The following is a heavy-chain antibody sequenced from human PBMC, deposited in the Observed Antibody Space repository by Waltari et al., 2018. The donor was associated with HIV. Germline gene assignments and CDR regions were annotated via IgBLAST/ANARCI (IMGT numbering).Heavy chain of an antibody. CDR1: GFDLTSHG. Sequence: QLMQSGPEMRRPGASVKISCRAGGFDLTSHGITWVRRAPGQGFEWVGWNWAYNGNTEMERRFKERGSLTTDTSTTTAFLEGRDLRVDDTATYYCVKGGGTWLQETHYYKGLDVWGQGTLVIVSS. J-gene: IGHJ3*01. CDR2: NWAYNGNT. V-gene: IGHV1-18*01. D-gene: IGHD3-22*01. CDR3: VKGGGTWLQETHYYKGLDV.